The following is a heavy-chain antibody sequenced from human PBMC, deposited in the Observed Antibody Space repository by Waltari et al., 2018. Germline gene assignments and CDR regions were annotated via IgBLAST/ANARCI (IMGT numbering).Heavy chain of an antibody. Sequence: QVQLQESGPGLVKPSETLSLTCAVSGYSISSGYYWGWIRQPPGKGLEWIGSIYHSGSTYYNPSLKSRVTISVDTSKNQFSLKLSSVTAADTAVYYCASLDFWSGYSRLGDYWGQGTLVTVSS. CDR2: IYHSGST. CDR3: ASLDFWSGYSRLGDY. D-gene: IGHD3-3*01. V-gene: IGHV4-38-2*01. J-gene: IGHJ4*02. CDR1: GYSISSGYY.